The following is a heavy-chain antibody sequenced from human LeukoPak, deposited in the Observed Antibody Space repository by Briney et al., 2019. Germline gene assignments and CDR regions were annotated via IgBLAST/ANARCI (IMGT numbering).Heavy chain of an antibody. V-gene: IGHV4-39*01. CDR1: GGSISSSSYY. CDR2: IYFSGST. CDR3: ARLPLYYYDSSGYSRFDY. Sequence: SETLSLTCTVSGGSISSSSYYWGWIRQPPGKGLEWIGSIYFSGSTYYNPSLKSRVTISVDTSKNKFSLKLSSVTAAETVVYYCARLPLYYYDSSGYSRFDYWGQGTLVTVSS. D-gene: IGHD3-22*01. J-gene: IGHJ4*02.